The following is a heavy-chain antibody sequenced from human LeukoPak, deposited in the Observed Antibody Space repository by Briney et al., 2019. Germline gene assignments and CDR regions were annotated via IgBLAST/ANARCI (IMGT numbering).Heavy chain of an antibody. Sequence: NPSETLSLTCSVSGGSLSTYYWTWLRQPPGKGLEWIGFIYNSRSTNYNPSLRSRVTISEDTSNTHFSLVLNSVTAADTAVYYCARRGYSSGWYYFDYWGQGTLVTVSS. D-gene: IGHD6-19*01. J-gene: IGHJ4*02. CDR1: GGSLSTYY. CDR3: ARRGYSSGWYYFDY. CDR2: IYNSRST. V-gene: IGHV4-59*08.